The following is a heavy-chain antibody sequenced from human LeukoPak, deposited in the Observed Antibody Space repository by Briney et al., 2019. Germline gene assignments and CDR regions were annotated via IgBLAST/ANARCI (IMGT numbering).Heavy chain of an antibody. J-gene: IGHJ5*02. CDR3: ARDPDCSSTSCYTAPYNWSDP. D-gene: IGHD2-2*02. CDR1: GGTFSSYA. Sequence: ASVKVSCKASGGTFSSYAISWVRQAPGQGLEWMGGIIPIFGTANYAQKFQGRVTITADESTSTAYMELSSLRSEDTAVYYCARDPDCSSTSCYTAPYNWSDPWGQGTLVTVSS. CDR2: IIPIFGTA. V-gene: IGHV1-69*13.